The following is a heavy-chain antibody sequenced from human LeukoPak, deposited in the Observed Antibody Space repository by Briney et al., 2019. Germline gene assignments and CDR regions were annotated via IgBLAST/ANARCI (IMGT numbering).Heavy chain of an antibody. CDR1: RFIFSTYV. Sequence: AGGSLRRSCSASRFIFSTYVILWARHDRGEGLEWVAFIRSNGSDKSYAGCVMGRFTISRDNSKNTLYLQTNTLRAEDTAVYYCGKHDSSSDYWGQGTLVTVSS. CDR3: GKHDSSSDY. V-gene: IGHV3-30*02. J-gene: IGHJ4*02. D-gene: IGHD3-22*01. CDR2: IRSNGSDK.